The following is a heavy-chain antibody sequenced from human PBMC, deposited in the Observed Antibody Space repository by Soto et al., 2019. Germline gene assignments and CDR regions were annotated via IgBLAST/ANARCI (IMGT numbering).Heavy chain of an antibody. V-gene: IGHV3-33*01. CDR2: IWYDGSNK. Sequence: QVQLVESGGGVVQPGRSLRLSCAASGFTFSSYGMHWVRQAPGKGLEGVAVIWYDGSNKYYADSVKGRFTISRDNSKNTLYLQMNSLRAEDTAVYYCARSRDTAMVFFDYRGQGTLVTVSS. J-gene: IGHJ4*02. CDR1: GFTFSSYG. D-gene: IGHD5-18*01. CDR3: ARSRDTAMVFFDY.